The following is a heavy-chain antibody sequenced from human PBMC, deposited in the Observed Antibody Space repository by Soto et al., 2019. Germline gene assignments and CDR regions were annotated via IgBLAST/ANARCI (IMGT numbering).Heavy chain of an antibody. CDR1: GFTFSSYW. CDR2: IKQDGSEK. D-gene: IGHD2-2*01. CDR3: VRVGVKVVPAAITLQLWSDLDY. Sequence: GSLRLSCAASGFTFSSYWMSWVRQAQGKGLEWVANIKQDGSEKYYVDSVKGRFTISRDNAKNSLYLQMNSLRAEDTAVYYCVRVGVKVVPAAITLQLWSDLDYWGQGTLVTVSS. V-gene: IGHV3-7*03. J-gene: IGHJ4*02.